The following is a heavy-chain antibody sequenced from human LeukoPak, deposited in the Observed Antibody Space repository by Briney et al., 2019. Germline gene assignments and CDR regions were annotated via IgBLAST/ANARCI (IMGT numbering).Heavy chain of an antibody. D-gene: IGHD1-1*01. J-gene: IGHJ4*02. CDR2: INDSGTT. V-gene: IGHV4-34*01. CDR1: GRSFRDYN. Sequence: NASETLSLTCGVYGRSFRDYNWSWLRQSPEKGLEWIGEINDSGTTHYNPSLQSRVTISVDTANHQFSLRLNSLTAADTAVYFCARRLDLEGLDSWGPGTLVTVSS. CDR3: ARRLDLEGLDS.